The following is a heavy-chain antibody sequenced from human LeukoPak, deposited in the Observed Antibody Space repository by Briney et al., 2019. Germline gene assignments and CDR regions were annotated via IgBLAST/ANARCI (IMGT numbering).Heavy chain of an antibody. J-gene: IGHJ4*02. CDR1: GITFSRSW. D-gene: IGHD2-15*01. CDR2: IKEDGSEK. Sequence: PGGSLRLSCAASGITFSRSWMSWVRQAPGKGLEWVAFIKEDGSEKYYVDSVKGRFTISRDNAENSLYLQMNSLRAEDTAVYYCARDRGGRTELDDWDQGTLVTVSS. V-gene: IGHV3-7*04. CDR3: ARDRGGRTELDD.